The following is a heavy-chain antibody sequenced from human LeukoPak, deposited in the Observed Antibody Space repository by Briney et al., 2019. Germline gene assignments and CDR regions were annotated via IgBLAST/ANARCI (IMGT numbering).Heavy chain of an antibody. CDR1: SGSLSSSTYY. CDR2: MYYRGST. J-gene: IGHJ5*02. CDR3: ASGPVHNWFDP. Sequence: SETPSLTCTVFSGSLSSSTYYWGWIRQPPGKGLEWIGSMYYRGSTYYNPSLKSRLTISVDTSKNQFSLKLSSVTAADTAVYYCASGPVHNWFDPWGQGTLVTVSS. V-gene: IGHV4-39*07.